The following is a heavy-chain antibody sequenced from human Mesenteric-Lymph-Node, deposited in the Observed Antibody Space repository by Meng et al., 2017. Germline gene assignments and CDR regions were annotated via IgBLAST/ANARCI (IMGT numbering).Heavy chain of an antibody. D-gene: IGHD5-24*01. CDR2: ISGGSGDTK. Sequence: EVQLLESGGGFAQPGGSLRLSCAASGFTFSSYAINWVRQAPGKGLEWVSAISGGSGDTKLYADSVKGRFTISRDNSKSTLYLQMNSLRVDDTAVYHCARWTSHYDFWGQGTLVTVSS. CDR3: ARWTSHYDF. V-gene: IGHV3-23*01. CDR1: GFTFSSYA. J-gene: IGHJ4*02.